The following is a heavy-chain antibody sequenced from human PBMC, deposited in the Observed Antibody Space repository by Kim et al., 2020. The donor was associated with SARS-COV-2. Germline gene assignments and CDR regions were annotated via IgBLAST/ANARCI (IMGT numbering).Heavy chain of an antibody. CDR2: IYYSGST. CDR3: ARQRYFDWFNPNDAFDI. CDR1: GGSISSDY. D-gene: IGHD3-9*01. J-gene: IGHJ3*02. V-gene: IGHV4-59*08. Sequence: SETLSLTCAVSGGSISSDYWSWIRQPPGKGLEWIGYIYYSGSTDYNPSLKSRVTISVDRSKNQFSLNLSSVTAADSAVYYCARQRYFDWFNPNDAFDIWGQGTVVTVSS.